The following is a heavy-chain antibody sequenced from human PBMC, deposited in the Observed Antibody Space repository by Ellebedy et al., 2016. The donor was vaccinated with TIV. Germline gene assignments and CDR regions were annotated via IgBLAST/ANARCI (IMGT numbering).Heavy chain of an antibody. V-gene: IGHV5-51*01. J-gene: IGHJ4*02. CDR3: ARLRDALADELDF. D-gene: IGHD6-19*01. CDR1: GYSFSNHW. Sequence: GGSLRLXCQVSGYSFSNHWIAWVRQQPGKGLEWLGIIYPGDSDARYSQSFQGQATISSDKSTSSAYLQWSGLKASDTAVYYCARLRDALADELDFWGQGTRVTVSS. CDR2: IYPGDSDA.